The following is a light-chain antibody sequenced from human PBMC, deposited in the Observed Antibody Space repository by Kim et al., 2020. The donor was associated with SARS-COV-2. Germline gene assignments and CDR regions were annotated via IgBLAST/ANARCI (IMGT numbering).Light chain of an antibody. V-gene: IGKV1-33*01. CDR2: DAA. CDR3: QQYDAPPFT. CDR1: EDVSDY. J-gene: IGKJ5*01. Sequence: GDRVTITCQASEDVSDYFNWYHQKPGEAPKVLNRDAANLESGVSSRFSRGGYGTEFSLTISNVQPEDIGTYYCQQYDAPPFTFGQGTRLEIK.